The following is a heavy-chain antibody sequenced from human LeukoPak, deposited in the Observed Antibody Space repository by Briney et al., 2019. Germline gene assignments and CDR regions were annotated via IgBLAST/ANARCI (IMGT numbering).Heavy chain of an antibody. CDR2: IYYSGST. V-gene: IGHV4-31*03. CDR3: ARAEGDFWSGYPLGFDY. Sequence: PSETLSLTCTVSGGSISSGGYYWSWIRQHPGKGLEWIGYIYYSGSTYYNPSLKSRVTISVDTSKNQFSLKLSSVTAADTAVYYCARAEGDFWSGYPLGFDYWGQGTLVTVSS. J-gene: IGHJ4*02. CDR1: GGSISSGGYY. D-gene: IGHD3-3*01.